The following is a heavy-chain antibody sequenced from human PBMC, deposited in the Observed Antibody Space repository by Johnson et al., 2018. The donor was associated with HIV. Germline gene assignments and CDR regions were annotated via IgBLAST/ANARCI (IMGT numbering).Heavy chain of an antibody. J-gene: IGHJ3*02. CDR3: AKGLIGSFDI. Sequence: VQLVESGGGVVRPGGSLRLSCAAFGFSIDDYAMSWVRQVPGKGLEWVSGINWNGGSTNYAASVKGRFVISRDNARNSLYLQMNSLRAEDTAVYYCAKGLIGSFDIWGQGTMVTVSS. V-gene: IGHV3-20*04. D-gene: IGHD2/OR15-2a*01. CDR1: GFSIDDYA. CDR2: INWNGGST.